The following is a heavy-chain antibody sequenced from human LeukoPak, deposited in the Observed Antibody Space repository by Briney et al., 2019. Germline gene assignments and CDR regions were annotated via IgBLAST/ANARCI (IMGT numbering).Heavy chain of an antibody. Sequence: GGSLRLSCAASGFTFSDYYMSWIRQAPGKGLEWVSYISSSGSTIYYGDSVKGRFTISRDNAKNSLYLQMNSLRAEDTAVYYCARDRVDYYGSGSRSADFDYWGQGTLVIVSS. J-gene: IGHJ4*02. D-gene: IGHD3-10*01. CDR2: ISSSGSTI. CDR3: ARDRVDYYGSGSRSADFDY. V-gene: IGHV3-11*01. CDR1: GFTFSDYY.